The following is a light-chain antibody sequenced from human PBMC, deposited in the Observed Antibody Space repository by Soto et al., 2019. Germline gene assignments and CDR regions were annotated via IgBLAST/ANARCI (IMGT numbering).Light chain of an antibody. Sequence: DIQMTQSPSTLSASVGDRVTITCRASQSISNWLAWYQQKPGKAPKLMIYKASSLESGVPSRFSGSGSGTEFTLNISSLQPDEFATYYCQQYNSSFGQGTKVEIK. J-gene: IGKJ1*01. CDR2: KAS. V-gene: IGKV1-5*03. CDR1: QSISNW. CDR3: QQYNSS.